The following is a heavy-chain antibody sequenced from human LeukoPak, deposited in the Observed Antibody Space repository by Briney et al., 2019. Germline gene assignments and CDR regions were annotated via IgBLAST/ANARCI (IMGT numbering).Heavy chain of an antibody. CDR3: ARGGEYYDYVWGSHPDVKIDY. CDR1: GYTFTGYY. Sequence: ASVKVSCKASGYTFTGYYMHWVRQAPGQGLEWMGWINPNSGGTNYAQKFQGRVTMTRDTSISTAYMELSRLRSEDTAVYYCARGGEYYDYVWGSHPDVKIDYWGQGTLVTVSS. CDR2: INPNSGGT. D-gene: IGHD3-16*01. V-gene: IGHV1-2*02. J-gene: IGHJ4*02.